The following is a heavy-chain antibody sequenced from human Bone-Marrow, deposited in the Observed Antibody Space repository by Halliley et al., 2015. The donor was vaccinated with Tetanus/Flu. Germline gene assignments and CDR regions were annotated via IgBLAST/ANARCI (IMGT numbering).Heavy chain of an antibody. CDR1: GFIFNNYW. Sequence: SLRLSCAASGFIFNNYWMSWVRQAPGKGLEWVATIKQDGSEKYYVGSVEGRFTISRDNAKNSLYLQMNSLRAEDTAVYYCARDYGDYSYDYYGMDVWGQGTTVTVSS. CDR3: ARDYGDYSYDYYGMDV. V-gene: IGHV3-7*01. D-gene: IGHD4-17*01. CDR2: IKQDGSEK. J-gene: IGHJ6*02.